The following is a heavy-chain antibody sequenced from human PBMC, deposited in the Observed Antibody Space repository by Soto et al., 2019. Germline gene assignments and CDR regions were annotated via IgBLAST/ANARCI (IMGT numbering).Heavy chain of an antibody. D-gene: IGHD3-22*01. CDR2: ISSSSSFI. CDR1: GFTFSSYA. V-gene: IGHV3-21*01. CDR3: ARGLYDSSGYYMPNFDY. J-gene: IGHJ4*02. Sequence: PGVSLRLSCAASGFTFSSYAVNWVRQAPGKGLEWVSSISSSSSFIDYADSVKGRFTISRDNAKNSLYLQTNSLRAEDTAVYYCARGLYDSSGYYMPNFDYWGQGALVTVSS.